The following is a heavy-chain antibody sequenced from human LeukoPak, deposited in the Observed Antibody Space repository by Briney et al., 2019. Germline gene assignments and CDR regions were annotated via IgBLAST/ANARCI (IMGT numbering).Heavy chain of an antibody. D-gene: IGHD3/OR15-3a*01. CDR1: GFTFSSYW. Sequence: GGSLRLSCAASGFTFSSYWMHWVRQAPGKGLVWVSRINSDGSSTSYADSVKGRLTISRDNAKNTLYLQMNSLRAEDTAVYYCARGSHDYWALSYWGQGALVTASS. CDR2: INSDGSST. J-gene: IGHJ4*02. CDR3: ARGSHDYWALSY. V-gene: IGHV3-74*01.